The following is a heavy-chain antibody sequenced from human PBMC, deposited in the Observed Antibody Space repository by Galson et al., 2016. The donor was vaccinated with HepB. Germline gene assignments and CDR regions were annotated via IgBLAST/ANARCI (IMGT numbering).Heavy chain of an antibody. Sequence: QSGAEVKKPGESLKISCKGSGYSFTSYWIGWVRQMPGKGLEWMGIVYPGDSDTRYSPSFQGQVIMSVDKSISTAYLQWSSLKASDSAMYYCARHGGSGNDAFYIWGQGTMVTVSS. CDR2: VYPGDSDT. V-gene: IGHV5-51*01. CDR3: ARHGGSGNDAFYI. D-gene: IGHD3-10*01. J-gene: IGHJ3*02. CDR1: GYSFTSYW.